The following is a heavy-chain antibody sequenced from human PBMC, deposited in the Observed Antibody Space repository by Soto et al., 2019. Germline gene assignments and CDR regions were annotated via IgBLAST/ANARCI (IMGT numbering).Heavy chain of an antibody. V-gene: IGHV1-69*01. CDR3: ARDGVDVSRTTVRHGALDI. D-gene: IGHD4-17*01. CDR2: FIPVFTTA. CDR1: GGSFSTYG. Sequence: QVQLVQSGAEVKKPGSSVKVSCKASGGSFSTYGISWVRQAPGQGLEWMGGFIPVFTTAKYAQKFQGRVSTTADESTYTADMELSSRRAEDTAAYCGARDGVDVSRTTVRHGALDIWGQGTVVTVSS. J-gene: IGHJ3*02.